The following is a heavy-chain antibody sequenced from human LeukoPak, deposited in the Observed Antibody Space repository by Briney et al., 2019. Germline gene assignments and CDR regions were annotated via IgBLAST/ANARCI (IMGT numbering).Heavy chain of an antibody. CDR1: GYSISSGYC. D-gene: IGHD3-16*01. CDR3: ARIGGDLQDS. Sequence: SQTLSLTCIVSGYSISSGYCWGWIRQPPGKGLEYIGSIYHSGNTYYNSSLKSRVTISVDTSKNHFSLKLTSVTAADTAVYYCARIGGDLQDSWGQGTLVTVSS. CDR2: IYHSGNT. J-gene: IGHJ4*02. V-gene: IGHV4-38-2*02.